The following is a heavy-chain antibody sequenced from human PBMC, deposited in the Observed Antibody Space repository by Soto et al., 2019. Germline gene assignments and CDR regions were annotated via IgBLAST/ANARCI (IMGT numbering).Heavy chain of an antibody. J-gene: IGHJ6*03. CDR1: GFSLSNGKVG. V-gene: IGHV2-26*01. CDR2: IFSNDEK. Sequence: HVTLKESGPVLVKPTEPLTLTCTVSGFSLSNGKVGVSWIHQPPGKALEWLAHIFSNDEKSYRTSLKSRLTISEDTSKSQVVLTMTNVDPVDTATYYCARILFGRSVAGGYFYMDVWGKGTTVTVSS. D-gene: IGHD6-19*01. CDR3: ARILFGRSVAGGYFYMDV.